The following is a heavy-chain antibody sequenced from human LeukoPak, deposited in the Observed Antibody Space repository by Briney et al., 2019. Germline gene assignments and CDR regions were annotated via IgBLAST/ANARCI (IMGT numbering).Heavy chain of an antibody. D-gene: IGHD3-16*01. CDR2: ICYSGGT. V-gene: IGHV4-59*01. J-gene: IGHJ3*01. Sequence: SGTLSLTCTVSGGSISSYYWSWIRQPPGKGLEWIGYICYSGGTNYNPSLKGRVTTPVDTSKNQFSVNPNPVTAADTAVYSCARTRGTYGGIDAFDCWVQGRMPPDSS. CDR3: ARTRGTYGGIDAFDC. CDR1: GGSISSYY.